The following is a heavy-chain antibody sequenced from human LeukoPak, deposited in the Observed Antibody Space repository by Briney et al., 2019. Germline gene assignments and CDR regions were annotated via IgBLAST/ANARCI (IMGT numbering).Heavy chain of an antibody. CDR2: IWYDGSNK. D-gene: IGHD6-13*01. Sequence: GRSLRLSCAASRFTFSSYGMHWVRQAPGKGLEWVAVIWYDGSNKYYADSVKGRFTISRDNSKNTLYLQMNSLRAEDTAVYYCARDTAAAGSLTFDYWGQGTLVTVSS. J-gene: IGHJ4*02. CDR3: ARDTAAAGSLTFDY. CDR1: RFTFSSYG. V-gene: IGHV3-33*01.